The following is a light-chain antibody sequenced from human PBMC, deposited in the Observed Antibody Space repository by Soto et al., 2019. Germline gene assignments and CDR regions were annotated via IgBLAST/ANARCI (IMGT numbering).Light chain of an antibody. CDR2: AAS. J-gene: IGKJ3*01. CDR3: QQANTFPPP. V-gene: IGKV1-12*01. Sequence: DIQMTQSPSSVSASVGDRVTITCRASQGVAGWLAWYQQKPGKAPKLLIFAASSLQSGVPSRFSAYGYGTDFTLTISSLQPEDFATYYCQQANTFPPPFGPGTKVDV. CDR1: QGVAGW.